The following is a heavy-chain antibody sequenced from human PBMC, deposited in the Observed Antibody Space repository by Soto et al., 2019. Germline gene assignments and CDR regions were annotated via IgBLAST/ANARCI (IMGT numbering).Heavy chain of an antibody. J-gene: IGHJ4*02. CDR3: AKDPYYYDSSGPGPFDD. CDR1: GFTFSSYG. CDR2: ISYDGSNK. V-gene: IGHV3-30*18. D-gene: IGHD3-22*01. Sequence: PGGSLRLSCAASGFTFSSYGMHWVRQAPGKGLKWVAVISYDGSNKYYADSVKGRFTISRDNSKNTLYLQMNSLRAEDTAVYYCAKDPYYYDSSGPGPFDDWGQGTLVTVSS.